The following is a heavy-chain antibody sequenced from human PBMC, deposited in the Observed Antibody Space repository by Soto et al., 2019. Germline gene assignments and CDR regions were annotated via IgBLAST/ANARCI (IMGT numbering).Heavy chain of an antibody. CDR2: INTDGSVT. CDR3: ARQTGLGETNY. V-gene: IGHV3-74*01. D-gene: IGHD1-26*01. J-gene: IGHJ4*02. CDR1: GFTFNNFW. Sequence: QRLSCAGSGFTFNNFWMHWVRQAPGKGLVWVARINTDGSVTSHADSVKGRFTISRDNAKSTLYLQMNSLRAEDSARYYCARQTGLGETNYWGRGTLVTVSS.